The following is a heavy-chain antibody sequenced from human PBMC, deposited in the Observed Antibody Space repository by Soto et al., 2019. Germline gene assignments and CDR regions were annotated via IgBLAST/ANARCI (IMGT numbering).Heavy chain of an antibody. J-gene: IGHJ4*02. CDR2: IWQNENNK. CDR1: GFHLSHFG. Sequence: QVKVVESGGGLVQPGTSLRLSCAASGFHLSHFGMQWIRQAPGKGLEWVAVIWQNENNKYYAEYAKGRFTISRDKSKNILYLEMNSVRVEDTALYYCVRDPGQDEEMDHWGQGTLVTVSS. CDR3: VRDPGQDEEMDH. V-gene: IGHV3-33*01.